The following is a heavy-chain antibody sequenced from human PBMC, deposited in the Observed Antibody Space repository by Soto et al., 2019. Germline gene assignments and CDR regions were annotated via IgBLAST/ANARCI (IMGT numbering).Heavy chain of an antibody. CDR2: ISSKADGGTT. J-gene: IGHJ4*02. CDR1: GFTFNNAW. D-gene: IGHD4-4*01. CDR3: TTEPDYINYFDY. Sequence: EVQLVESGGGLVKPGGSLRLSCAASGFTFNNAWMNWVRQAPVKGLEWVARISSKADGGTTDYAASVKDRFTISRDDSENTLHLQMNSLKIEDTAVYYCTTEPDYINYFDYWCQGTLVTVSS. V-gene: IGHV3-15*07.